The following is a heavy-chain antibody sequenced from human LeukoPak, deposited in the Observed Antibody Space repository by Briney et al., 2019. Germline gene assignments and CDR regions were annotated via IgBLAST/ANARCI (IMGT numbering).Heavy chain of an antibody. J-gene: IGHJ6*03. CDR1: GYTFTSYG. CDR2: ISAYNGNT. CDR3: ARDRTRVGGYYYYYMDV. V-gene: IGHV1-18*01. D-gene: IGHD1-26*01. Sequence: GASVKVSCKASGYTFTSYGISWVRQAPGQGLEWMGWISAYNGNTNYAQKLQGRVTMTTDTSTSTAYMELRSLRSDDTAVYYCARDRTRVGGYYYYYMDVWGKGTTVTVSS.